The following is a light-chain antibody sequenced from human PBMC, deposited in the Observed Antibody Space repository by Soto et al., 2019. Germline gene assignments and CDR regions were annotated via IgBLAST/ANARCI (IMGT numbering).Light chain of an antibody. V-gene: IGLV1-40*01. CDR3: QSYDSSLSGGV. CDR2: GNS. Sequence: QSVLTQPPSVSGAPGQRVTISCTGSSSNIGAGYDVHWYHQLPGTAPKLLIYGNSNRPSGVPDRFSGSKSGTSASLAITGLQAEDEADYYCQSYDSSLSGGVFGGGTQLTVL. CDR1: SSNIGAGYD. J-gene: IGLJ3*02.